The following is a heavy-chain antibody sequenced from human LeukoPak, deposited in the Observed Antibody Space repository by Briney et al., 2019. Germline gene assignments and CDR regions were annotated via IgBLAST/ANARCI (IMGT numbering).Heavy chain of an antibody. D-gene: IGHD6-19*01. CDR2: IYYSGTT. Sequence: PSETLSLTCTVSGGSISIYNYYWGRIRQPPGKGLEWIGSIYYSGTTYYNPSLKSRVTMSVDTSKNQFSLKLSSVTAADTAVYYCARQPPPEYSSVGSPIDYWGQGTLVTVSS. J-gene: IGHJ4*02. CDR1: GGSISIYNYY. CDR3: ARQPPPEYSSVGSPIDY. V-gene: IGHV4-39*01.